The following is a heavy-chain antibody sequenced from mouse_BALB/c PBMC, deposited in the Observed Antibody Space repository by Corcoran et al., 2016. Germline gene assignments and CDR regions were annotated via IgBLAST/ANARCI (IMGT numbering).Heavy chain of an antibody. CDR2: IDPENGNT. J-gene: IGHJ3*01. V-gene: IGHV14-1*02. Sequence: EVQLQQSWTELVRPGAVVKLSCKASGFNITEYFMHWVKQRHEQGLEWIGWIDPENGNTIYDPKFQGKASRTADTSSNTAYLQLNSLTSEDTAFYYCAPYGNFFAYWGQGTLVTVSA. CDR3: APYGNFFAY. CDR1: GFNITEYF. D-gene: IGHD2-1*01.